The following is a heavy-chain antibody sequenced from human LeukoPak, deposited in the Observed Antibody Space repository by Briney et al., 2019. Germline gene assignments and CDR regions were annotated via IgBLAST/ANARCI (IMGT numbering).Heavy chain of an antibody. V-gene: IGHV4-59*01. CDR1: GGSISSYY. CDR2: IYYSGST. D-gene: IGHD6-13*01. CDR3: ARVRLPYSSSWYDPPYYFDY. Sequence: SETLSLTCTVSGGSISSYYWNWIRQPPGKGLEWIGYIYYSGSTNYNPSLKSRVTLSVDTSKNQFSLKLSSVTAADTAVYYCARVRLPYSSSWYDPPYYFDYWGQGTLVTVSS. J-gene: IGHJ4*02.